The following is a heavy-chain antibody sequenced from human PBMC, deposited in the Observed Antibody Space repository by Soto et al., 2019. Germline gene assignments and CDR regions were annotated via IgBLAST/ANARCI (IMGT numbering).Heavy chain of an antibody. D-gene: IGHD3-10*01. V-gene: IGHV3-23*01. Sequence: GGSLRLSCAASGSTFSSYAMSWVRQAPGRGLEWVSAISGSGGSTYYADSVKGRFTISRDNSKNTLYLQMNSLRAEDTAVYYCAKDLISGYRGLWGQGTLVTVSS. CDR3: AKDLISGYRGL. CDR1: GSTFSSYA. J-gene: IGHJ4*02. CDR2: ISGSGGST.